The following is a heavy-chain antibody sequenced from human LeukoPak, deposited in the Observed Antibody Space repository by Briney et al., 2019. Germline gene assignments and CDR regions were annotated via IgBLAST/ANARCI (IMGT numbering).Heavy chain of an antibody. D-gene: IGHD7-27*01. CDR1: GYNFTGHY. CDR2: INPNTGGT. V-gene: IGHV1-2*02. J-gene: IGHJ5*02. Sequence: GASVKVSCKASGYNFTGHYLHWVRQAPGQGLEWMGWINPNTGGTQYAQKFQGRVTMTSDTSINTAYMELSRLRFDDTATYFCARKMRKLPWGWFDPWGQGTLVTISS. CDR3: ARKMRKLPWGWFDP.